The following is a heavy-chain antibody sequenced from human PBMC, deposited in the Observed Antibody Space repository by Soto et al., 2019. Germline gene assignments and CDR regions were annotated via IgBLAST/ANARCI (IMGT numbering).Heavy chain of an antibody. Sequence: QVQLVQSGAEVKKPGSSVKVSCKASGGTFSSYAISWVRQAPGQGLEWMGGIIPIFGTANYAQKFQGRVTITADESTSTAYTELSSLRSEDTAVYYCAGGYCSSTSCPSPHYYYYYGMDVWGQGTTVTVSS. CDR1: GGTFSSYA. V-gene: IGHV1-69*01. J-gene: IGHJ6*02. D-gene: IGHD2-2*01. CDR2: IIPIFGTA. CDR3: AGGYCSSTSCPSPHYYYYYGMDV.